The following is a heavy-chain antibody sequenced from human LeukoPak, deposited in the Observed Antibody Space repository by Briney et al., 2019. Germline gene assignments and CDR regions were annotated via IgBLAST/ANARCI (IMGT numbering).Heavy chain of an antibody. CDR2: INPNSGGT. D-gene: IGHD3-3*01. CDR1: GYTFTRHF. CDR3: ARVQWSHPIDS. J-gene: IGHJ4*02. V-gene: IGHV1-2*02. Sequence: GASVKVACEASGYTFTRHFIHWVRQAPGQGLECMGSINPNSGGTNYAQKFQGRVTMTRHTSIGPAFMELTRLRSDDTAVYSCARVQWSHPIDSWGQGTLVTVSS.